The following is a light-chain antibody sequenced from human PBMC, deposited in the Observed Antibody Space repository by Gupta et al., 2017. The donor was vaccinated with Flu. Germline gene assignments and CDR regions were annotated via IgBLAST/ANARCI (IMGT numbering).Light chain of an antibody. CDR3: ATWDDSRNGWV. J-gene: IGLJ3*02. V-gene: IGLV1-44*01. Sequence: QSVLTQPPSASRPPGQTVTISCSGSSSDLGSNTVTWYQQRPGAAPKLLMYSNSQRPSGVPDRFSGSKSDTSASLAISGLQAEDEADYFCATWDDSRNGWVFGGGTKLTVL. CDR2: SNS. CDR1: SSDLGSNT.